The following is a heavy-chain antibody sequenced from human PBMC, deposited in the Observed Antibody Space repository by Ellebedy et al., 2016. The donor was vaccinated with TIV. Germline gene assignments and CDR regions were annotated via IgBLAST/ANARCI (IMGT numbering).Heavy chain of an antibody. D-gene: IGHD4-17*01. CDR3: ARRGSYGDYAVQINSWFDS. V-gene: IGHV3-7*01. CDR2: IRGDSEK. J-gene: IGHJ5*01. CDR1: GFSFRSYW. Sequence: GGSLRLSCEAFGFSFRSYWMSWVRQAPGKGLEWVANIRGDSEKYYVDSVKGRFTISRDNGKNSLYLQMHSLRPEDTAVYYCARRGSYGDYAVQINSWFDSWGQGTLVTVSS.